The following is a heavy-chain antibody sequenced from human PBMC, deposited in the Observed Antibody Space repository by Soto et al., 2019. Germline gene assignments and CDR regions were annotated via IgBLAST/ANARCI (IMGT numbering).Heavy chain of an antibody. CDR3: ARGRGIAAAYYYGMDG. CDR2: IYSGGST. Sequence: GSRRLSGAASGFSVSSNYMSWVRQAPGKGLEWVSVIYSGGSTYYADSVKGRFTISRDNSKNTLYLQMNSLRAEDTAVYYCARGRGIAAAYYYGMDGWAQGTTVTVSS. V-gene: IGHV3-53*01. J-gene: IGHJ6*02. CDR1: GFSVSSNY. D-gene: IGHD6-13*01.